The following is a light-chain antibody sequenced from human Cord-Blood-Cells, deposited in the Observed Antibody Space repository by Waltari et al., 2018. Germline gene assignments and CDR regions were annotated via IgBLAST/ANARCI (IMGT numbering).Light chain of an antibody. V-gene: IGKV1-39*01. CDR3: QQSYSTPPT. CDR2: AES. CDR1: QSISSY. Sequence: DIQITQSPSSLSASVGDRVTNTCRGSQSISSYLNWYQQKPGKAPKLLIYAESSLQSGVPSRFSGSESGTDFTLTISSLQPEDFSTYYCQQSYSTPPTFGQGTKVEIK. J-gene: IGKJ1*01.